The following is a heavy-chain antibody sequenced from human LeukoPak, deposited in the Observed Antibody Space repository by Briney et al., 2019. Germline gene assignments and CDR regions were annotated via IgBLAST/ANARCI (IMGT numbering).Heavy chain of an antibody. CDR2: MYYDGST. CDR1: GGSISSGAYC. Sequence: PSETLSLTCTVSGGSISSGAYCGSWIRQPPGKGLEWIGYMYYDGSTYSNPSLKSRLTISVDTSKNQFSLKLSSVTAADTAVYYCARGPYYDFWSGYPYMDVWGKGTTVTVSS. J-gene: IGHJ6*03. V-gene: IGHV4-31*03. D-gene: IGHD3-3*01. CDR3: ARGPYYDFWSGYPYMDV.